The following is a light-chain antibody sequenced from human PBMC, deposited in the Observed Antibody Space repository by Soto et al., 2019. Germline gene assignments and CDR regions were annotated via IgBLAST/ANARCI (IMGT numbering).Light chain of an antibody. J-gene: IGLJ3*02. Sequence: QSVLTQPASVSLSPGQSITISCTGASSDVGFSDYVSWYQQHPGKAPKLLIYGVTNRPSGVSNRFSGSKSGNTASLSISGLQAEDEADYYCCSYIHFTTVFGGGTKVTVL. CDR1: SSDVGFSDY. CDR3: CSYIHFTTV. CDR2: GVT. V-gene: IGLV2-14*01.